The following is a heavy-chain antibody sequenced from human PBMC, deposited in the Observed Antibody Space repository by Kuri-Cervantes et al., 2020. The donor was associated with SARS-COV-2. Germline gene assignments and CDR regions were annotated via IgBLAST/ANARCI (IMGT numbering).Heavy chain of an antibody. D-gene: IGHD6-6*01. J-gene: IGHJ4*02. CDR1: GFTFSSYA. CDR3: ARVPSSSGFFDY. Sequence: GGSLRLSCAASGFTFSSYAMSWVRQAPGKGLEWVSAISGSGGSTYYADSVKGRFTISRDNSKNTLYLQMNSLRAEDTAVYYCARVPSSSGFFDYWGQGTLVTVSS. CDR2: ISGSGGST. V-gene: IGHV3-23*01.